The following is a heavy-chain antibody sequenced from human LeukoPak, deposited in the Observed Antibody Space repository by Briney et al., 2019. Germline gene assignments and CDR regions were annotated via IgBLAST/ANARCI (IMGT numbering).Heavy chain of an antibody. CDR1: GFTFSSYG. D-gene: IGHD2-15*01. V-gene: IGHV3-33*01. CDR3: ARKNTQDAFDI. J-gene: IGHJ3*02. Sequence: GGPLRLSCAASGFTFSSYGMHWVRQAPGKGLEWVAVIWYDGSNKYYADSVKGRFTISRDNSKNTLYLQMNSLKAEDTAVYYCARKNTQDAFDIWGQGTMVTVSS. CDR2: IWYDGSNK.